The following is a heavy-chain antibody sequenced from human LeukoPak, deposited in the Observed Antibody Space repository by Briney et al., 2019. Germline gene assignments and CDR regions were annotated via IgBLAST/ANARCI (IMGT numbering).Heavy chain of an antibody. J-gene: IGHJ3*02. CDR1: GFTFTSYW. Sequence: GGSLRLSCAASGFTFTSYWMSWVRQVPGKGLERVAIIKDDGSERLYVDSVKGRFTISRDDAENSLSLQLNSLRVEDTAVYYCARVLRSYCCAFDIWGQGTMVTVSS. V-gene: IGHV3-7*01. CDR3: ARVLRSYCCAFDI. CDR2: IKDDGSER. D-gene: IGHD3-16*02.